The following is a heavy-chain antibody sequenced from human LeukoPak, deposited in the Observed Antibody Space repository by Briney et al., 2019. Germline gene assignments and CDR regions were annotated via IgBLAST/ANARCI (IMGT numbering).Heavy chain of an antibody. CDR3: ATAGSGYDYYYFDY. CDR1: GYTLTELS. J-gene: IGHJ4*02. V-gene: IGHV1-24*01. CDR2: FDPEDGET. D-gene: IGHD5-12*01. Sequence: ASVKVSCKVSGYTLTELSMHWVRQAPGKGLEWMGGFDPEDGETIYAQKFQGRVTMTEDTSTDTAYMELSSLRSEDTAVYYCATAGSGYDYYYFDYWGQGTLVTVSS.